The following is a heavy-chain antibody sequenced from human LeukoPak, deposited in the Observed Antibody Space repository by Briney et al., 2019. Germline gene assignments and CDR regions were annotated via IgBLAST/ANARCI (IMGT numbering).Heavy chain of an antibody. CDR1: GLTFDDYA. CDR2: INANGDST. CDR3: ARVEVGATLDS. V-gene: IGHV3-20*04. D-gene: IGHD1-26*01. J-gene: IGHJ4*02. Sequence: GGSLRLSCAASGLTFDDYAMNWVRQAPGKGLEWVSGINANGDSTGYADSVRGRFTISRDNAKNSLYLQMNSLRAEDTALYYCARVEVGATLDSWGQGTLVTVSS.